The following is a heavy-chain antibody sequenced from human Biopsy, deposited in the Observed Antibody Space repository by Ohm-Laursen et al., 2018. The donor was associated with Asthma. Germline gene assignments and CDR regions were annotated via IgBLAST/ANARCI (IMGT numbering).Heavy chain of an antibody. CDR1: GFAVSRDY. Sequence: GSLRLSCAASGFAVSRDYMFWVRQAPGKGMEWVSVIYSGGTSHTAEPMRGRFTISRDYSKNTLYLQMHSLIAEESAVYYCARGDSSNWSHYYFDYWGQGTLVTVSS. D-gene: IGHD3-22*01. J-gene: IGHJ4*01. CDR2: IYSGGTS. CDR3: ARGDSSNWSHYYFDY. V-gene: IGHV3-53*01.